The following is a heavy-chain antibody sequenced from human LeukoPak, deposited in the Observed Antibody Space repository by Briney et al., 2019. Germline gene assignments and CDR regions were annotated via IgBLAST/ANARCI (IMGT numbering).Heavy chain of an antibody. CDR2: IYHSGST. J-gene: IGHJ6*04. V-gene: IGHV4-38-2*02. Sequence: RSSETLSLTCTVSGYSISSGYYWGWIRQPPGKGLERIGSIYHSGSTNYNPSLKSRVTISVDTSKNQFSLKLSSVTAADTAVYYCASCSARPKSFVDVWGKGTTVTVSS. D-gene: IGHD2-15*01. CDR3: ASCSARPKSFVDV. CDR1: GYSISSGYY.